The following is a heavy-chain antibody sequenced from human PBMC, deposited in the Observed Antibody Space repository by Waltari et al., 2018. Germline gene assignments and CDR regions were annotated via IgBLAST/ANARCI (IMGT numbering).Heavy chain of an antibody. Sequence: QVQLQESGPKVVKPSETLSLSCTVSGGSISSYDWSWIRQPAGKGLEWIGRFYSSGNAIYNPSLKSRVTMSADTSKRQLSLSLYGVTAADTAVYYCARDKVRDDSDWFDPWGQGILVTVSS. J-gene: IGHJ5*02. V-gene: IGHV4-4*07. CDR3: ARDKVRDDSDWFDP. D-gene: IGHD2-21*01. CDR2: FYSSGNA. CDR1: GGSISSYD.